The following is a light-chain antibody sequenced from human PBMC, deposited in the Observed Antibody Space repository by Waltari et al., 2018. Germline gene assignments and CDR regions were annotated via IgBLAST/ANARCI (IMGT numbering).Light chain of an antibody. CDR2: VNGDGSH. CDR3: QTGGHGTWV. CDR1: SGHSTNV. Sequence: QLVLTQSPSASASLGASVKLTCTLSSGHSTNVIAWLQKRPEKGPRYLMKVNGDGSHNKGDEMPDRFSGSSSGAGRYLTISSLQSEDEADYYCQTGGHGTWVFGGGTKLTVL. V-gene: IGLV4-69*01. J-gene: IGLJ3*02.